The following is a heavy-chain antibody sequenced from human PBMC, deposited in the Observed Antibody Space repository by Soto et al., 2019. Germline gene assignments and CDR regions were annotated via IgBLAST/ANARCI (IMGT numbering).Heavy chain of an antibody. CDR2: IYYRGST. CDR3: ARVAIACPSSSCYNHYYYSLDV. V-gene: IGHV4-30-4*01. D-gene: IGHD2-2*02. CDR1: GGSISSDNFF. Sequence: SETLSLTCTVSGGSISSDNFFWSWIRQPPGEGLEWIGYIYYRGSTYYNPSLESRLILLVDTSKNQFSLKLRSVTAADTAVYYCARVAIACPSSSCYNHYYYSLDVWGQGTTVTVSS. J-gene: IGHJ6*02.